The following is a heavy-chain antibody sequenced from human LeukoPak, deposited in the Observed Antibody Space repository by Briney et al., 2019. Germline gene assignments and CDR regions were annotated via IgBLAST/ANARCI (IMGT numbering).Heavy chain of an antibody. CDR3: AREVGESPRDWFDP. V-gene: IGHV3-11*04. Sequence: GGSLRLSCAASGFTFSDYYMSWIRQAPGKGLESVSYISTSGSTIYYADSVKGRFTISRDNAKNSLYLQMNSLRAEDTAVYYCAREVGESPRDWFDPWGQGTLVTVSS. J-gene: IGHJ5*02. CDR2: ISTSGSTI. D-gene: IGHD3-10*01. CDR1: GFTFSDYY.